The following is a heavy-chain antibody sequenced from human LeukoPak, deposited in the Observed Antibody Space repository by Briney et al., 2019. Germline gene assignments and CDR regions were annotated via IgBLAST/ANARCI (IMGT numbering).Heavy chain of an antibody. V-gene: IGHV3-21*01. J-gene: IGHJ5*02. CDR3: ARQERYCSSISCLDP. Sequence: PGGSLRLSCAASGFTFSSYSMNWVRQAPGKGLECVSSISSSSYICYADSVKGRFTISRDNAKNSLFLQMNSLRAEDTAIYYCARQERYCSSISCLDPWGQGTLVTVSS. D-gene: IGHD2-2*01. CDR2: ISSSSYI. CDR1: GFTFSSYS.